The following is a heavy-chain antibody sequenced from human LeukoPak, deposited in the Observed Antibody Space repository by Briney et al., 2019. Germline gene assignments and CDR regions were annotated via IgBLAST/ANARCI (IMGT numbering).Heavy chain of an antibody. Sequence: ASVKVSCKASGYTFRSYGISWVRQAPGKGLAGMGWISAYNGHTNYAQQLQGRVTMTTDTSTSTAYMELRSLRSDDTAFYYCARDQGGEWDHTRYFDYWGQGTLVTVSS. CDR3: ARDQGGEWDHTRYFDY. V-gene: IGHV1-18*01. CDR2: ISAYNGHT. D-gene: IGHD1-26*01. J-gene: IGHJ4*02. CDR1: GYTFRSYG.